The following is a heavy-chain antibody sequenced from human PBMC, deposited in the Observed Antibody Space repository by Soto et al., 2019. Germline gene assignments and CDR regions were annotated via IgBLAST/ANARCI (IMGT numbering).Heavy chain of an antibody. CDR3: ARGDYCDTSGPFSDAFDI. CDR2: IKPDGSEK. J-gene: IGHJ3*02. V-gene: IGHV3-7*04. D-gene: IGHD3-22*01. Sequence: EVQLVESGGGLVQPGGSLRLSCAASGFTFNTYWMSWVRQAPGKGLEWVANIKPDGSEKWYVDSVKGRFTISRDNAKNSLYLQMNSLRAEGAAVYFCARGDYCDTSGPFSDAFDIWGQGTMVTVSS. CDR1: GFTFNTYW.